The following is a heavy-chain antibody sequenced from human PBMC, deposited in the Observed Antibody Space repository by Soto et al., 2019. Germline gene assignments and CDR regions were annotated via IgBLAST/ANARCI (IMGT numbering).Heavy chain of an antibody. CDR1: GITLSNAW. J-gene: IGHJ5*02. D-gene: IGHD3-3*01. CDR2: LKSKSDGGTS. V-gene: IGHV3-15*01. Sequence: KAGGSLRLSCAASGITLSNAWMGWVRQAPGKGLEWIGRLKSKSDGGTSDYAAPVKGRFSISRDESKNTLYLQMNSLRTEDTAVYYCTTDVGVTVYQLFWAWGQGTLVTVSS. CDR3: TTDVGVTVYQLFWA.